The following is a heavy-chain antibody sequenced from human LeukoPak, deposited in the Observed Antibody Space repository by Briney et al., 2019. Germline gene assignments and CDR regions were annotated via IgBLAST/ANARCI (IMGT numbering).Heavy chain of an antibody. Sequence: GGSLRLSCAASGFPFSSYWMSWVRQAPGKGLEWVADIKQDGSDKYYVDSVKGRFSISRDNAKNSLYLQLNSLRADDTAVYYCARLTGTTGFDYWGQGTLVTVSS. J-gene: IGHJ4*02. D-gene: IGHD1-1*01. CDR1: GFPFSSYW. CDR3: ARLTGTTGFDY. CDR2: IKQDGSDK. V-gene: IGHV3-7*01.